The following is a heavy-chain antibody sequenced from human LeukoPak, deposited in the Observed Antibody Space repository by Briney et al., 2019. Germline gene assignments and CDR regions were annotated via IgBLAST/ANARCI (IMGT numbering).Heavy chain of an antibody. J-gene: IGHJ6*03. CDR2: IYSDDRA. CDR3: ARDLAGFEEPRYYYYMDV. CDR1: GFTVNRNV. V-gene: IGHV3-66*02. Sequence: PGGSLRLSCVASGFTVNRNVMSWVRQAPGKGLEWVSLIYSDDRAFYADSVKGRFTISRNKSKNTLFLQMSSPKPEDTAIYYCARDLAGFEEPRYYYYMDVWGKGTTVTVSS. D-gene: IGHD1-14*01.